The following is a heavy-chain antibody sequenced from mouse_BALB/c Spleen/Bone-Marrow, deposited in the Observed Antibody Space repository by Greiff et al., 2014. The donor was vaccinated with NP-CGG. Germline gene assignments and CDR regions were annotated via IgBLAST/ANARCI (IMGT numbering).Heavy chain of an antibody. CDR1: GYTFTSYW. Sequence: VQLQQSGAELVKPGASVKLSCKTSGYTFTSYWIQWVKQRPGQGLEWIGEIFPGTGTTYYNEKFKGKATLTIDTSSSTAYMQLSSLTSEDSAVYFCASRDSSGYVPDYWGQGTTLTVSS. CDR2: IFPGTGTT. V-gene: IGHV1S132*01. CDR3: ASRDSSGYVPDY. J-gene: IGHJ2*01. D-gene: IGHD3-2*01.